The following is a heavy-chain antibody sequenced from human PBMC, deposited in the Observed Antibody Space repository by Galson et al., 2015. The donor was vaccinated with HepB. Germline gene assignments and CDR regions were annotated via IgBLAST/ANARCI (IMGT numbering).Heavy chain of an antibody. Sequence: SLRLSCAASGFPFSTYTMSWVRQAPGKGLEWVSAISGSGGTTYYADSVRGRFTISRAHTKRTLYLQMNRLRGEDTALYYCAKDRNSTSPGTYGMDVWGQGTTVTVFS. CDR1: GFPFSTYT. D-gene: IGHD6-6*01. CDR3: AKDRNSTSPGTYGMDV. V-gene: IGHV3-23*01. J-gene: IGHJ6*02. CDR2: ISGSGGTT.